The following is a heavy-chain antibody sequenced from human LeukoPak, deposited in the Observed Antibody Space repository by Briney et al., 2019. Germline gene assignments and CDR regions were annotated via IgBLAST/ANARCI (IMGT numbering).Heavy chain of an antibody. CDR1: GYTFTSYA. Sequence: GASVKVSCKASGYTFTSYAMNWVRQAPGQGLEWMGWINTNTGNPTYAQGFTGRFVFSLDTSVSTAYLQISSLKAEDTAVYYCASSPGPRYCSGGSCLDYWGQGTLVTVSS. V-gene: IGHV7-4-1*02. CDR3: ASSPGPRYCSGGSCLDY. CDR2: INTNTGNP. D-gene: IGHD2-15*01. J-gene: IGHJ4*02.